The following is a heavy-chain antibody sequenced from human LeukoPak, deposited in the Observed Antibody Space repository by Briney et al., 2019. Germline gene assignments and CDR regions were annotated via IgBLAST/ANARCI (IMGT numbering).Heavy chain of an antibody. D-gene: IGHD6-13*01. CDR3: ARVGSSWPHYYFDY. J-gene: IGHJ4*02. CDR2: INPSGNS. CDR1: GGSISSGSYY. V-gene: IGHV4-61*02. Sequence: SETLSLTCTVSGGSISSGSYYWSWIRQPAGKGLEWIGRINPSGNSHYNPSLQSRVTMSVDTSTDQFSLRLSSVTAADTAVYYCARVGSSWPHYYFDYWGLGTLVTVSS.